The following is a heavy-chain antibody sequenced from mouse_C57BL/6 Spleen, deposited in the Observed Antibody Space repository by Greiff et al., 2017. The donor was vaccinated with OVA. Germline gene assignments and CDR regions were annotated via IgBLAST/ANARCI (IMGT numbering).Heavy chain of an antibody. CDR3: ARGETAQATVAY. D-gene: IGHD3-2*02. CDR1: GYAFSSSW. Sequence: QVQLQQSGPELVKPGASVKISCKASGYAFSSSWMNWVKQRPGKGLEWIGRIYPGDGDTNYNGKFKGKATLTADKSSSTAYMQLSSLTSEDSAVYFCARGETAQATVAYWGQGTLVTVSA. CDR2: IYPGDGDT. V-gene: IGHV1-82*01. J-gene: IGHJ3*01.